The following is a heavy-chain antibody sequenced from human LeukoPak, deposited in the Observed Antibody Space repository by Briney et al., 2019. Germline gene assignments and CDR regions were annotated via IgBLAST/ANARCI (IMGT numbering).Heavy chain of an antibody. CDR1: GFTFRSYW. J-gene: IGHJ4*02. CDR3: AREYYYGSGSYYNGY. Sequence: GGSLRFSCAASGFTFRSYWMTWVRQTPGKGLEWVANIKQDGGEKYYVASVKGRFTISRDNAKNSLYLQMNSLRAEDTAVYYCAREYYYGSGSYYNGYWGQGTLVTVSS. V-gene: IGHV3-7*04. CDR2: IKQDGGEK. D-gene: IGHD3-10*01.